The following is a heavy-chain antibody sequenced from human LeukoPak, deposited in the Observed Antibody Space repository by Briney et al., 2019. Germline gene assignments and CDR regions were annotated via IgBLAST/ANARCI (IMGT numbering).Heavy chain of an antibody. D-gene: IGHD4-23*01. V-gene: IGHV3-30*14. J-gene: IGHJ3*02. CDR3: AREGVGGNTAFDI. CDR2: ISFDRSNK. Sequence: PGGSLRLSCAASGFTFSTYTMDWVRQAPGKGLEWVAIISFDRSNKYYADSVKGRFIVSRDNSKNTLYLQMNSLRAEDTAVYYCAREGVGGNTAFDIWGQGTMVTVSS. CDR1: GFTFSTYT.